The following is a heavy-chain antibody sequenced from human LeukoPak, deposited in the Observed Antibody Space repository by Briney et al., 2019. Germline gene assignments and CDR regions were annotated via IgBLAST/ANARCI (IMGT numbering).Heavy chain of an antibody. D-gene: IGHD3-22*01. V-gene: IGHV3-23*01. Sequence: GGSLRLSCAASGFTFSSYAMSWVRQAPGKGLEWVSAISGSGGSTYYADSVKGRFTISRDNSKNTLYLQMNGLRAEDTAVYYCAKDGDLALLAYYYDSSGPMHYWGQGTLVTVSS. CDR3: AKDGDLALLAYYYDSSGPMHY. CDR2: ISGSGGST. CDR1: GFTFSSYA. J-gene: IGHJ4*02.